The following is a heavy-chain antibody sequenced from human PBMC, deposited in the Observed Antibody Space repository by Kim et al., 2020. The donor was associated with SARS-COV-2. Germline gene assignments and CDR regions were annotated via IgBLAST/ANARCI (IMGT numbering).Heavy chain of an antibody. Sequence: YSSASTYYAGSGTGRFTISRDNSKNTVYLQRNSLRVEDTAVYYCARDDDFWGQGTLVTVSS. V-gene: IGHV3-53*01. CDR3: ARDDDF. J-gene: IGHJ4*02. CDR2: YSSAST.